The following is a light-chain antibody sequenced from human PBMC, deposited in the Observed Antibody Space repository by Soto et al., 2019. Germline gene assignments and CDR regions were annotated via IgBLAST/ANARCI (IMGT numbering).Light chain of an antibody. CDR3: QVWDSSSDSYV. CDR2: YDS. V-gene: IGLV3-21*04. CDR1: NIGSKS. Sequence: SYELTQPPSVSVAPGKTARITCGGNNIGSKSVHWYQQKPGQAPVLVIYYDSDRPSGIPERFSGSNSGNTATLTISRVEAGDEVDYYCQVWDSSSDSYVFGTGTKLTVL. J-gene: IGLJ1*01.